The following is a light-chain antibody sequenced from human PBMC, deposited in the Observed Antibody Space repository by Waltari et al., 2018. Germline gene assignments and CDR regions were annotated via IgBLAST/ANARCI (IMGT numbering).Light chain of an antibody. CDR1: QTVSNS. CDR2: DAS. CDR3: QQERNWSWT. Sequence: EIVLTQSPATLSLSPGERATLSCRASQTVSNSLAWYQQKPGRGPRLLIYDASTRAAGIPDGFSGSGSGTEFTLTITRLGPEDVAVYFCQQERNWSWTFGQGTKVEIK. V-gene: IGKV3D-15*01. J-gene: IGKJ1*01.